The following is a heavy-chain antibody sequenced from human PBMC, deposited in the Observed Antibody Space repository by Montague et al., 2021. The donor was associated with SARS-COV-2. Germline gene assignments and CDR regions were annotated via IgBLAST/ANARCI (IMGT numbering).Heavy chain of an antibody. CDR1: GFTFSSYR. Sequence: SLRLSCAASGFTFSSYRVNWVRQAPGKGLEWISYISISTNIIYYADSVKGRFTISRDNARNSLYLQMNSLRVYDTAVYYCAKDLVLRAARPDALDVWGQGTVVTVSS. D-gene: IGHD6-6*01. CDR2: ISISTNII. CDR3: AKDLVLRAARPDALDV. V-gene: IGHV3-48*04. J-gene: IGHJ3*01.